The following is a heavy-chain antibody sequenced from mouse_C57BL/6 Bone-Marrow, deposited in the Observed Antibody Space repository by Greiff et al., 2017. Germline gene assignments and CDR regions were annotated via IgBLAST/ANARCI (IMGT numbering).Heavy chain of an antibody. J-gene: IGHJ1*03. CDR3: ARHGGSWNWYFDV. D-gene: IGHD1-1*02. V-gene: IGHV1-52*01. Sequence: QVQLQQPGAELVRPGSSVKLSCKASGYTFTSYWMHWVKQRPIQGLEWIGNIDPSDSETHYNQKFKDKATLTVDKSSSTAYMQLSSLTSEDSAVYYCARHGGSWNWYFDVWGTGTTVTVSS. CDR1: GYTFTSYW. CDR2: IDPSDSET.